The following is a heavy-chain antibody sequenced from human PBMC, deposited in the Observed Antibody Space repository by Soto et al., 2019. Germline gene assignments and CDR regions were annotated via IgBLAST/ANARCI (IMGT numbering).Heavy chain of an antibody. V-gene: IGHV1-8*01. CDR1: GYTFTSYE. CDR2: MNPNSGNT. Sequence: ASVKVSCKASGYTFTSYEINWVRQATGQGLEWMGWMNPNSGNTGYAQKFQGRVTMTRNTSISTAYMELSSLRSEDTAVYYCVAFLVGFNNTQEYWFDPWGQRTLVPVSS. CDR3: VAFLVGFNNTQEYWFDP. J-gene: IGHJ5*02. D-gene: IGHD3-3*01.